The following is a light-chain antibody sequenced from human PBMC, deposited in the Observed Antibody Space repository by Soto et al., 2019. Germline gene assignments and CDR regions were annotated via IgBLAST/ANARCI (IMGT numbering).Light chain of an antibody. CDR3: QQYNNWPLT. Sequence: EIVMTQSPATLSVSPGERATLSCRASQSVSSNFAWYQQKPGQAPRLLIYGASTRATGISARFSGSGSGTEFTLTISSLQSEDFAVYYCQQYNNWPLTVGGGTKVEIK. CDR2: GAS. J-gene: IGKJ4*01. V-gene: IGKV3-15*01. CDR1: QSVSSN.